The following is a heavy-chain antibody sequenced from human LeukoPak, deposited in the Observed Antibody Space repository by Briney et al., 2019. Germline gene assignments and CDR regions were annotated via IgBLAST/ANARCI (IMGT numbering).Heavy chain of an antibody. CDR2: IRHDGSNK. D-gene: IGHD2-8*02. V-gene: IGHV3-30*02. Sequence: GGSLRLSCAASGFTFSTYGMHWVRQAPGRGLEWVAFIRHDGSNKYYADSVKGRFIISRDNSKNTLYVQMNSLRAEDTAIYYCATYRQVLLPFESWGQGTLVTVSS. CDR3: ATYRQVLLPFES. CDR1: GFTFSTYG. J-gene: IGHJ4*02.